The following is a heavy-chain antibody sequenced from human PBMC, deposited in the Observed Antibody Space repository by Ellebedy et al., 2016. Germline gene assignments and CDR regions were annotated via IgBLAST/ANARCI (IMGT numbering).Heavy chain of an antibody. Sequence: SLKISXAASGFTFDDYTMHWVRQAPGKGLEWVSGISWNSGSIGYADSVKGRFTISRDNAKNSLYLQMNSLRAEDTAVYYCARQWLDYFDYWGQGTLVTVSS. V-gene: IGHV3-9*01. CDR3: ARQWLDYFDY. J-gene: IGHJ4*02. D-gene: IGHD6-19*01. CDR1: GFTFDDYT. CDR2: ISWNSGSI.